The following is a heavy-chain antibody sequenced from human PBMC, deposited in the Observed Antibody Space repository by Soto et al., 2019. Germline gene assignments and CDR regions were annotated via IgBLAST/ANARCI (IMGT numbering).Heavy chain of an antibody. Sequence: QVQLVQSGAEVKKPGASVKVSCKASGYTFTRSGISWVRQAPGQGLEWMGWISTYNGDTNYAQTVQGRVNMTTDTSTSTVYMELRSLRSDDTAVYYCASEGVAAYYYYGMDVGGQGTPFTVSS. CDR3: ASEGVAAYYYYGMDV. CDR2: ISTYNGDT. D-gene: IGHD5-12*01. J-gene: IGHJ6*02. CDR1: GYTFTRSG. V-gene: IGHV1-18*01.